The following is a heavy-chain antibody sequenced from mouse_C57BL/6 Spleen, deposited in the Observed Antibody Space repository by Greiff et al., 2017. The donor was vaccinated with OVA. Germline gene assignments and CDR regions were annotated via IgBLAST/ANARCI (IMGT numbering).Heavy chain of an antibody. CDR3: ARDDYDEYYFDY. V-gene: IGHV1-64*01. J-gene: IGHJ2*01. CDR1: GYTFTSYW. CDR2: IHPNSGST. D-gene: IGHD2-4*01. Sequence: VQLQQPGAELVKPGASVKLSCKASGYTFTSYWMHWVKQRPGQGLEWIGMIHPNSGSTNYNEKFKSKATLTVDKSSSTAYMQLSSLTSEDSAVYDCARDDYDEYYFDYWGQGTTRTVSS.